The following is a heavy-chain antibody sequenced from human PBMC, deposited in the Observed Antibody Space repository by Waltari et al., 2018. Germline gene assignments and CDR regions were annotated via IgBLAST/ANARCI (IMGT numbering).Heavy chain of an antibody. CDR2: VSFEETTQ. J-gene: IGHJ4*02. Sequence: QVHLVESGGGVVQPGGSLRLSCAGSAFNFNDYGIHWVRQAPGKGLEWLAVVSFEETTQYYADSVKGRFTISRDKSMNTVYLEMNSLRPDDTAMYYCASVTGTGYWGQGTLVTVSS. V-gene: IGHV3-30*03. CDR1: AFNFNDYG. CDR3: ASVTGTGY. D-gene: IGHD1-1*01.